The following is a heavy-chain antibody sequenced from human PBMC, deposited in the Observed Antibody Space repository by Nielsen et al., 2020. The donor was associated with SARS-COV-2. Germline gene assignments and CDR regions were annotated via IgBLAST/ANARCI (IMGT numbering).Heavy chain of an antibody. CDR3: ARVGRIEARIPWFDP. CDR1: GGSVSSNDW. Sequence: SETLSLTCAVSGGSVSSNDWWTWVRQSPGKGLEWIGEVSHSGSINYNPSLKSRVTLSMDKSKRQFSLRLTSVSAADTAVYYCARVGRIEARIPWFDPWGQGTLVTVSA. CDR2: VSHSGSI. J-gene: IGHJ5*02. D-gene: IGHD6-6*01. V-gene: IGHV4-4*02.